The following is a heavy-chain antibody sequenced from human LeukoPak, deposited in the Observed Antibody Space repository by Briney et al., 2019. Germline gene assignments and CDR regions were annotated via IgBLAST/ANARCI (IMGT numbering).Heavy chain of an antibody. V-gene: IGHV4-34*01. D-gene: IGHD3-10*01. Sequence: PSETLSLTCSVSGGSISSYYWSWIRQPPGKGLEWIGEINHSGSTNYNPSLKSRVTISVDTSKNQFSLKLSSVTAADTAVYYCARNKSYGSGRRGWFDPWGQGTLVTVSS. CDR2: INHSGST. CDR1: GGSISSYY. CDR3: ARNKSYGSGRRGWFDP. J-gene: IGHJ5*02.